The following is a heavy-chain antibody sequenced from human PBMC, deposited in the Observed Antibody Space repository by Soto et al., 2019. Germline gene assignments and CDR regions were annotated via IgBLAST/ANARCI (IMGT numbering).Heavy chain of an antibody. J-gene: IGHJ6*02. D-gene: IGHD3-22*01. V-gene: IGHV3-21*01. Sequence: EVQLVESGGGLVKPGGSLRLSCAASGFTFSSYSMNWVRQAPGKGLEWVSSISSSSSYIYYADSVKGRFTISRDNAKNXXYXQXXSLRAEDTAVYYCARDTGALTYYYDSRGGYYGMDVWGQGTTVTVSS. CDR2: ISSSSSYI. CDR1: GFTFSSYS. CDR3: ARDTGALTYYYDSRGGYYGMDV.